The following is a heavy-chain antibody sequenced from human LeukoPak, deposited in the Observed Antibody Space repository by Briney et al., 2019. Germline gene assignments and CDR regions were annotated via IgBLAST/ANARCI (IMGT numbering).Heavy chain of an antibody. CDR1: GFTFSSYG. Sequence: PGGSLRLSCAASGFTFSSYGMHWVRQAPGKGLEWVAFIRYDGSNKYYADSVKGRFTISRDNSKNTLYLQMNSLRAEDTAVYYCARGLRGYCSSTSCPSPPDYWGQGTLVTVSS. CDR3: ARGLRGYCSSTSCPSPPDY. J-gene: IGHJ4*02. V-gene: IGHV3-30*02. CDR2: IRYDGSNK. D-gene: IGHD2-2*03.